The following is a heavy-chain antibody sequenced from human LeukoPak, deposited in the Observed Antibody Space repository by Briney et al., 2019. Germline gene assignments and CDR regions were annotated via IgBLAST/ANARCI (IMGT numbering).Heavy chain of an antibody. J-gene: IGHJ4*02. CDR2: IIPIFGTA. V-gene: IGHV1-69*13. Sequence: ASVKVSCKASGGTFSSYAISWVRQAPGQGLEWMGGIIPIFGTANYAQKFQGRVTITADESTSTAYMELSSLRSEDTAVYYCARLYYDILTGYPSDHDYWGQGTLVTVSS. D-gene: IGHD3-9*01. CDR3: ARLYYDILTGYPSDHDY. CDR1: GGTFSSYA.